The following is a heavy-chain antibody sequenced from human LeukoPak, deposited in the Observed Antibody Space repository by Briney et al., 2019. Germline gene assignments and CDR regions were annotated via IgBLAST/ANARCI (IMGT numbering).Heavy chain of an antibody. CDR2: INTNTGNP. J-gene: IGHJ4*02. CDR3: ARGVYDFWSGYFDYFDY. V-gene: IGHV7-4-1*02. Sequence: GASVKLSCKASGYTFTSYAMNWVRQAPGQGLEWMGWINTNTGNPTYAQGFTGRFVFSLDTSVSTAYLQISSLKAEDTAVYYCARGVYDFWSGYFDYFDYWGQGTLVTVSS. CDR1: GYTFTSYA. D-gene: IGHD3-3*01.